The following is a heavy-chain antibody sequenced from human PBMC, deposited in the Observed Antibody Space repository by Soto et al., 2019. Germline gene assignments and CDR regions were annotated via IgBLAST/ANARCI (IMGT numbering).Heavy chain of an antibody. CDR1: GFTFSSYA. V-gene: IGHV3-30-3*01. Sequence: PGGSLRLSCAASGFTFSSYAMHWVRQAPGKGLEWVAVISYDGSNKYYADSVKGRFTISRDNSKNTLYLQMNSLRVEDTAVYYCARDSGSYQITDYHFDYWGQGTLVTVSS. J-gene: IGHJ4*02. CDR2: ISYDGSNK. D-gene: IGHD1-26*01. CDR3: ARDSGSYQITDYHFDY.